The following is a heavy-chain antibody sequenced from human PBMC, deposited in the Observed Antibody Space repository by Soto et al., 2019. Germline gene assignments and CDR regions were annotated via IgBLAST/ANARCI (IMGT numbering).Heavy chain of an antibody. D-gene: IGHD2-15*01. CDR1: GGSFSGYY. J-gene: IGHJ4*02. Sequence: PSETQSVTCAVDGGSFSGYYRSWIRQPPGKGLEWIGEINHSGSTNYNPSLKSRVTISVDTSKNQFSLKLSSVTAADTAVYYCARVMMTPSRRLDYWGQGTLVTVSS. V-gene: IGHV4-34*01. CDR3: ARVMMTPSRRLDY. CDR2: INHSGST.